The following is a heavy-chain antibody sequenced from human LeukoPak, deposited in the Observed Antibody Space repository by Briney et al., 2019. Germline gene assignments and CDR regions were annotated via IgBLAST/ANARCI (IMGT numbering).Heavy chain of an antibody. CDR1: GFTFSSYA. J-gene: IGHJ6*02. CDR3: AKVPAHYDFWSGYYTYYYYYGMDV. CDR2: ISGSGGST. V-gene: IGHV3-23*01. D-gene: IGHD3-3*01. Sequence: GGSLRLSCAASGFTFSSYAMSWVRQAPGKGLEWVSAISGSGGSTYYADSVKGRFTISRDNSKNTLYLHMNSLRAEDTAVYYCAKVPAHYDFWSGYYTYYYYYGMDVWGQGTTVTVSS.